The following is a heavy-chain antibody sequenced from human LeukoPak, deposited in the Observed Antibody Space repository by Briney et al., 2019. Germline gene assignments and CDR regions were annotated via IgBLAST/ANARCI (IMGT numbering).Heavy chain of an antibody. CDR3: ARGDPDYYDSSGYRY. CDR1: GFTFSNYW. Sequence: GGSQRLSCAASGFTFSNYWMSWVRQAPGKGLEWVANIKQDGSENYYVDSVKGRFNISRDNAKNSLYLQMNSLRAEDTAVYYCARGDPDYYDSSGYRYWGQGILVTVSS. V-gene: IGHV3-7*01. D-gene: IGHD3-22*01. CDR2: IKQDGSEN. J-gene: IGHJ4*02.